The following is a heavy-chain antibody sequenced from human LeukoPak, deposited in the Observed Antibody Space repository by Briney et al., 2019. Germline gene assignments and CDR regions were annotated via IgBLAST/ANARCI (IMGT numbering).Heavy chain of an antibody. V-gene: IGHV4-34*01. Sequence: SETLSLTCAVYGGSFSGYYWSWIRQPPGKGLEWIGEINHSGSTNYNPSLKSRVTISVDTSKNQFSLELSSVTAADTAVYYCARGAFCGGDCYSGGNYYYYYMDVWGKGTTVTVSS. CDR1: GGSFSGYY. CDR3: ARGAFCGGDCYSGGNYYYYYMDV. J-gene: IGHJ6*03. D-gene: IGHD2-21*02. CDR2: INHSGST.